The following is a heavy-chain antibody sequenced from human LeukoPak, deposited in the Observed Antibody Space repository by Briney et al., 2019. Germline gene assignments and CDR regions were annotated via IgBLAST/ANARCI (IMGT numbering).Heavy chain of an antibody. D-gene: IGHD3-10*01. J-gene: IGHJ4*02. CDR3: AREGYGSGSHYTFDY. V-gene: IGHV1-2*06. CDR1: GYTFTSYG. CDR2: VNPYNGDT. Sequence: ASVKVSCKASGYTFTSYGISWVRQAPGQGLEWMGRVNPYNGDTSYTQKFQGRVTVTRDTSINAAYMELSRLRSDDTAVYYCAREGYGSGSHYTFDYWGQGTLVTVSS.